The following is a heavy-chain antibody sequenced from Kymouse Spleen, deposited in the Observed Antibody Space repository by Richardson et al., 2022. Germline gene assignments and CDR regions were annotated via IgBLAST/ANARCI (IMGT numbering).Heavy chain of an antibody. CDR3: ARITMVRGYYYGMDV. D-gene: IGHD3-10*01. J-gene: IGHJ6*02. Sequence: QVQLQQWGAGLLKPSETLSLTCAVYGGSFSGYYWSWIRQPPGKGLEWIGEINHSGSTNYNPSLKSRVTISVDTSKNQFSLKLSSVTAADTAVYYCARITMVRGYYYGMDVWGQGTTVTVSS. CDR2: INHSGST. V-gene: IGHV4-34*01. CDR1: GGSFSGYY.